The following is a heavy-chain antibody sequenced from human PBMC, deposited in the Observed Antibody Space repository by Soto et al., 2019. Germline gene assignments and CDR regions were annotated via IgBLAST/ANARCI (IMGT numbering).Heavy chain of an antibody. V-gene: IGHV3-23*01. CDR1: GFTLSTYG. Sequence: EVQLLESGGGLVQPGGSLRLSCAASGFTLSTYGMSWVRQAPGKGLQWVSSISGSGGSTYYADSVKGRFTISRDKSKNTLFLQMNVLRAEDAAVYYCAKGGGPYYYYYMHVWGKGTTVTVSS. CDR3: AKGGGPYYYYYMHV. CDR2: ISGSGGST. J-gene: IGHJ6*03. D-gene: IGHD3-16*01.